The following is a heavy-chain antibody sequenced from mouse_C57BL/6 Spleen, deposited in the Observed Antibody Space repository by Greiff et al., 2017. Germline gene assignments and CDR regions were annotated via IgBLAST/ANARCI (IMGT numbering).Heavy chain of an antibody. J-gene: IGHJ2*01. CDR2: IGPSDSYT. CDR3: ARRGGYGNYFDY. D-gene: IGHD2-1*01. CDR1: GYTFTSYW. V-gene: IGHV1-50*01. Sequence: QVQLQQPGAELVKPGASVKLSCKASGYTFTSYWMQWVNQRPGQGLEWIGEIGPSDSYTNYNQKFQGKATLTVDTSSSTAYMQLSSLTSEDSAVYYCARRGGYGNYFDYWGQGTTLTVSS.